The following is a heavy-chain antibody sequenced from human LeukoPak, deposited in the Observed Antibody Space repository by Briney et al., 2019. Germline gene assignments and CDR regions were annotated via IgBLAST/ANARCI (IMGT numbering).Heavy chain of an antibody. Sequence: GGSLRLSCAASGFTFSSYWMHWVRQAPGKGLEWVALMSYDGSSQYYADSVKGRFTISRDNAKNSLYLQMNSLRAEDTAVYYCARCSSSWYDYYYMDVWGKGTTVTISS. CDR2: MSYDGSSQ. CDR1: GFTFSSYW. D-gene: IGHD6-13*01. CDR3: ARCSSSWYDYYYMDV. V-gene: IGHV3-30*03. J-gene: IGHJ6*03.